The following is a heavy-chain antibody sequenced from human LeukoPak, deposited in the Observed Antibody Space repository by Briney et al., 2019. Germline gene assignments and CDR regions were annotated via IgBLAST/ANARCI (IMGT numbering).Heavy chain of an antibody. D-gene: IGHD6-13*01. CDR2: IYYSGST. CDR3: VKGSWYGYFLHQ. Sequence: SETLSLTCTVSGGSISSYYWSWIRQPPGKGLEWIGYIYYSGSTNYNPSLKSRVTISVDTSKNQFSLKLSSVTAADTALYYCVKGSWYGYFLHQWGQGTLVIVSS. J-gene: IGHJ4*02. CDR1: GGSISSYY. V-gene: IGHV4-59*01.